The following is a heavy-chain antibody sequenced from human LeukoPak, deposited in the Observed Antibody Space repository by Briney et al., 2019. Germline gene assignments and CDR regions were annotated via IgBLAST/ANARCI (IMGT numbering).Heavy chain of an antibody. J-gene: IGHJ4*02. CDR1: GLTFRNYG. CDR3: ATVRGSDWYMDY. D-gene: IGHD6-19*01. Sequence: PGTSLRLSCAASGLTFRNYGMNWVRQAPGKGLEWVTLIWYDGSRDYYVDFVKGRFTVSRDNSRNTLYLQMRNLRAEDTAVHYCATVRGSDWYMDYWGQGTLVTVSS. V-gene: IGHV3-33*01. CDR2: IWYDGSRD.